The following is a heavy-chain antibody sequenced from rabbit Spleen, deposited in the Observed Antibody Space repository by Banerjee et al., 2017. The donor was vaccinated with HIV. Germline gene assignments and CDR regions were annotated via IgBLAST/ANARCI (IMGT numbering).Heavy chain of an antibody. CDR2: INAVTGKA. CDR1: GFSFSNKAV. D-gene: IGHD5-1*01. V-gene: IGHV1S45*01. Sequence: QEQLVESGGGLVQPEGSLTLTCTASGFSFSNKAVMCWVRQAPGKGLEWIACINAVTGKAVYASWAKGRFTFSKTSSTTVTLQMTSLTAADTATYFCARDLDGREDFNLWGQGTLVTVS. J-gene: IGHJ4*01. CDR3: ARDLDGREDFNL.